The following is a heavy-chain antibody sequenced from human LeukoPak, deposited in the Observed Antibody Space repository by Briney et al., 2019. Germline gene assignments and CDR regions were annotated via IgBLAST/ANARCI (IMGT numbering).Heavy chain of an antibody. CDR1: GGSISSYY. CDR2: IYYSGST. V-gene: IGHV4-59*01. D-gene: IGHD3-22*01. J-gene: IGHJ3*02. Sequence: PSETLSLTCTVSGGSISSYYWSWIRQPPGKGLEWIVYIYYSGSTNYNPSLKSRVTISVDTSKNQFSLKLSSVTAADTAVYYCARDPTMIGLGDAFDIWGQGTMVTVSS. CDR3: ARDPTMIGLGDAFDI.